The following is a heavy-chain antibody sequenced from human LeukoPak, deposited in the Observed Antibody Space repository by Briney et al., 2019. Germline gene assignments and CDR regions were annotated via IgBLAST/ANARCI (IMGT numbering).Heavy chain of an antibody. CDR2: MKQDGSET. Sequence: GGSLRLSCAASGFTSSNYWMSWVRQAPGKGLEWVANMKQDGSETYYVDSVKGRFTISRANSKNTLYLQMNSLRAEDTAVYYCARDPLIYSSSWIYNWFDPWGQGTLVTVSS. J-gene: IGHJ5*02. CDR1: GFTSSNYW. D-gene: IGHD6-13*01. V-gene: IGHV3-7*01. CDR3: ARDPLIYSSSWIYNWFDP.